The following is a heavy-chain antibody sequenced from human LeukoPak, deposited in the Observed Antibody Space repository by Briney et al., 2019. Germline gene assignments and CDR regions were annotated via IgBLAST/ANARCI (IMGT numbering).Heavy chain of an antibody. CDR3: ASDRNSGYDYKGS. Sequence: GSSVKVSCKASGGSLSNYVINWVRQAPGQGLEWMGGIIVIFGEAHYSQKFKGRVTISTDESATTAYMELTSLGSEDTAVYYCASDRNSGYDYKGSWGQGTLVTVSS. CDR1: GGSLSNYV. CDR2: IIVIFGEA. D-gene: IGHD5-12*01. J-gene: IGHJ5*02. V-gene: IGHV1-69*05.